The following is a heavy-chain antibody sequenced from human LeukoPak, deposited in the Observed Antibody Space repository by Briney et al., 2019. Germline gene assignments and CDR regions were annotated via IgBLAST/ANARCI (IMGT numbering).Heavy chain of an antibody. J-gene: IGHJ5*02. D-gene: IGHD4-23*01. CDR3: ARPRYGGQFNWFDP. V-gene: IGHV4-39*01. CDR2: IYYSGST. Sequence: PSETLSLTCTVSGGSISSSSYYWGWIRQPPGKGLEWIGSIYYSGSTYYNPSLKSRVTISVDTSKNQFSLKLSSVTAADTAVYYCARPRYGGQFNWFDPWGQGTLVTVSS. CDR1: GGSISSSSYY.